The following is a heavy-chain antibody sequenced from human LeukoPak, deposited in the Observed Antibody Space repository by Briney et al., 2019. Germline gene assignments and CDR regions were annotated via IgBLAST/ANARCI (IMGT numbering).Heavy chain of an antibody. Sequence: PSETLSLTCAVCGGSFSGYYWSWIRQPPGKGLEWIGEINHSGSTNYNPSLKSRVTISVDTSKNQFSLKLSSVTAADTAVHYCARPHNYYGSGSYPSHAFDIWGQGTMVTVSS. J-gene: IGHJ3*02. CDR1: GGSFSGYY. D-gene: IGHD3-10*01. CDR2: INHSGST. V-gene: IGHV4-34*01. CDR3: ARPHNYYGSGSYPSHAFDI.